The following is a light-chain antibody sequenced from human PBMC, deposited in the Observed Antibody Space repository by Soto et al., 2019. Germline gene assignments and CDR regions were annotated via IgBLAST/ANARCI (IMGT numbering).Light chain of an antibody. Sequence: DIQMTQSPSSLSASLGDRVTITCRASQGIGVYLAWFQQKPGKVPKLLIYAASALQSGVPSRFSGSGSGTDFTLTISSLQPEDIATYYCQKYNSATLTFGGGTKVDIK. J-gene: IGKJ4*01. V-gene: IGKV1-27*01. CDR3: QKYNSATLT. CDR1: QGIGVY. CDR2: AAS.